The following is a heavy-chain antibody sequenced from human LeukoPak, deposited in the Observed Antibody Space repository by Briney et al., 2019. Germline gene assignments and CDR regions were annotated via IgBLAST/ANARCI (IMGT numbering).Heavy chain of an antibody. J-gene: IGHJ4*02. CDR3: AKDYGSSWTGGFDY. CDR2: ISWNSGSI. Sequence: PGRSLRLSCAASGFTFDDYAMHWVRHVPGKGLEWVSGISWNSGSIGYADSVKGRFTISRDNAKNSLYLQMNSLRAEDTALYYCAKDYGSSWTGGFDYWGQGTLVTVSS. CDR1: GFTFDDYA. V-gene: IGHV3-9*01. D-gene: IGHD6-13*01.